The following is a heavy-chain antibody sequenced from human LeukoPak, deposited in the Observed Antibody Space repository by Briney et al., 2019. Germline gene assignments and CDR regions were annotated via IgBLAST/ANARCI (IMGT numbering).Heavy chain of an antibody. CDR2: INPSGGST. CDR3: TRKDDYGDPAGGMDY. V-gene: IGHV1-46*01. CDR1: GYTFTSYH. D-gene: IGHD4-17*01. Sequence: ASVKVSCKASGYTFTSYHMHWVRQAPGQGLEWMGIINPSGGSTSYAQKFQGRVTMTRDTSTSTVYMELSSLRSEDTAVYYCTRKDDYGDPAGGMDYWGQGTLVTVSS. J-gene: IGHJ4*02.